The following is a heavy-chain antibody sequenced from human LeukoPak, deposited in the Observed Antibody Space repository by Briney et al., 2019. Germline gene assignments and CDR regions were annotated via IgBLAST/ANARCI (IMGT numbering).Heavy chain of an antibody. CDR1: GGTFSSYA. V-gene: IGHV1-69*05. D-gene: IGHD5-18*01. CDR2: IIPIFGTA. CDR3: AIRGYSYGFEIDY. J-gene: IGHJ4*02. Sequence: SVKVSCKASGGTFSSYAISWVRQAPGQGLEWMGGIIPIFGTANYAQKFQGRVTITTDESTSTAYMELSSLRSEDTAVYYCAIRGYSYGFEIDYWAREPWSPSPQ.